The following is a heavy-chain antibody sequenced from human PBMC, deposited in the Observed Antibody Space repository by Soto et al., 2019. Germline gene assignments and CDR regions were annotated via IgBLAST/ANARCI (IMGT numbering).Heavy chain of an antibody. CDR2: IYHSGST. CDR1: GGYISSGGYS. CDR3: ARAGGLGAVAVDY. Sequence: QLQLQESGSGLVKPSQTLSLTCAVSGGYISSGGYSWRWIRQQPGKGLEWIGYIYHSGSTYYNPSLKSRVTISVDRSKNQFSLKLSSVTAADTAVYYCARAGGLGAVAVDYWGQGTLVTVSS. D-gene: IGHD6-19*01. V-gene: IGHV4-30-2*01. J-gene: IGHJ4*02.